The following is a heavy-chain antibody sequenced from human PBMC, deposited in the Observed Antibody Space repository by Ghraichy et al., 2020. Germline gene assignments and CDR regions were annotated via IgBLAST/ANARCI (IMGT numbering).Heavy chain of an antibody. V-gene: IGHV4-34*01. Sequence: SETLSLTCAVYGGSFSGYYWSWIRQPPGKGLEWIGEINHSGSTNYNPSLKSRVTISVDTSKNQFSLKLSSVTAADTAVYYCARGSRTFLYGSGSDLFDYWGQGTLVTVSS. J-gene: IGHJ4*02. D-gene: IGHD3-10*01. CDR2: INHSGST. CDR1: GGSFSGYY. CDR3: ARGSRTFLYGSGSDLFDY.